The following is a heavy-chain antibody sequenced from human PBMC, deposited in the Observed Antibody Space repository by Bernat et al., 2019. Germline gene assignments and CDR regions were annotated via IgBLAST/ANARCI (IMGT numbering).Heavy chain of an antibody. CDR1: GFTFSSYG. CDR2: ISYDGSNK. V-gene: IGHV3-30*03. Sequence: QVQLVESGGGVVQPGRSLRLSCAASGFTFSSYGMHWVRQAPGKGLEWVAVISYDGSNKYYADSVKGRFTISRDNTKNTLYLQMNSLSAEDTAVYYCAAEGLRGAAAIDYWGQGTLVTVSS. CDR3: AAEGLRGAAAIDY. J-gene: IGHJ4*02. D-gene: IGHD2-15*01.